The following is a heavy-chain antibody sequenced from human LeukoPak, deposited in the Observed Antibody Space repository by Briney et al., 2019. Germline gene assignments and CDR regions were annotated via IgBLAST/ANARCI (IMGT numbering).Heavy chain of an antibody. V-gene: IGHV4-39*01. J-gene: IGHJ4*02. CDR3: ARRTSSGYYYFDY. CDR2: IYYSGST. D-gene: IGHD3-22*01. Sequence: SETLSLTCTVSGGSISSSSYYWGWIRQPPGKGLEWIGSIYYSGSTYYNPSLKSRVTISVDTSKNQFSLKLSSVTAADTAVYYCARRTSSGYYYFDYWGRGTLVTVSS. CDR1: GGSISSSSYY.